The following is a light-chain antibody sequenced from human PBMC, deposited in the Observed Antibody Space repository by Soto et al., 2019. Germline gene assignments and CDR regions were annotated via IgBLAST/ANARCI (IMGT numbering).Light chain of an antibody. J-gene: IGLJ1*01. Sequence: QSVLTQHASGPGSPGQSNTISCTATCSALGGYNHVPWYQQYPGKVPILLIYNVSHRPSGVSNRFSGSKSGNTASLTISGLQAEDEADYFCTSSTSGSLYVFGTGTKVTVL. CDR1: CSALGGYNH. CDR2: NVS. V-gene: IGLV2-14*03. CDR3: TSSTSGSLYV.